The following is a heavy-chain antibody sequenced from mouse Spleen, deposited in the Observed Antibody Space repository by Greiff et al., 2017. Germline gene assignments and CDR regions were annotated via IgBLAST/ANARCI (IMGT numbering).Heavy chain of an antibody. CDR1: GFTFSDYG. CDR2: ISSGSSTI. V-gene: IGHV5-17*01. J-gene: IGHJ1*01. CDR3: ARMGYGSSYYWYFDV. D-gene: IGHD1-1*01. Sequence: EVKLMESGGGLVKPGGSLKLSCAASGFTFSDYGMHWVRQAPEKGLEWVAYISSGSSTIYYADTVKGRFTISRDNAKNTLFLQMTSLRSEDTAMYYCARMGYGSSYYWYFDVWGAGTTVTVSS.